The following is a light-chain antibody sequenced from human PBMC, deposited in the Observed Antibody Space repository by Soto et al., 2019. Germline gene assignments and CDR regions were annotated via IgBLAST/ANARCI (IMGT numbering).Light chain of an antibody. CDR1: QSVSSSY. CDR3: QQYGRSPGGFS. J-gene: IGKJ3*01. Sequence: EIVLTQSPGTLSLSPGGRATLSCRASQSVSSSYLAWYQQKPGQAPRLLIYGASSRATGIPDRFSGSGSGPDFTLTISRHESEYFAVYLCQQYGRSPGGFSLGPGNKVDIK. CDR2: GAS. V-gene: IGKV3-20*01.